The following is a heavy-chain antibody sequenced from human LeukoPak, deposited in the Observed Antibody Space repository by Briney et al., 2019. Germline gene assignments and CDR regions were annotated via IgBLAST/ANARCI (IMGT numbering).Heavy chain of an antibody. Sequence: SETLSLTCTVSGGSISSYYWSWIRQPPGKGLEWIGYIYYSGSTNYNPSLKSRVTISVDTSKNQFSLKLSSVTAADTAVYYCARVYCSGGSCPAVEYMDVWGKGTTVTISS. J-gene: IGHJ6*03. V-gene: IGHV4-59*01. D-gene: IGHD2-15*01. CDR3: ARVYCSGGSCPAVEYMDV. CDR2: IYYSGST. CDR1: GGSISSYY.